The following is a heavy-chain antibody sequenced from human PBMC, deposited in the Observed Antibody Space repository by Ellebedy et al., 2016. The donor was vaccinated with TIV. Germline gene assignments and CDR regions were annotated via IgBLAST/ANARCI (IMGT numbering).Heavy chain of an antibody. D-gene: IGHD4-17*01. CDR2: ISNSGTNT. J-gene: IGHJ4*02. CDR1: GFTFSSYA. CDR3: LVTTRSRSFDY. V-gene: IGHV3-23*01. Sequence: GESLKISCAASGFTFSSYAMSWVRQAPGKGLEWVSTISNSGTNTYYADSVKGRFTVSRDNAKNSLYLQMDSLRVEDTAVYYCLVTTRSRSFDYWGQGTLVTVSS.